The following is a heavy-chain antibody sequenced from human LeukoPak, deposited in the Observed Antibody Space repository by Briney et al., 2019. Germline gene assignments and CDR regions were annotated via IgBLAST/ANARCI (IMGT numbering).Heavy chain of an antibody. D-gene: IGHD2-15*01. CDR1: GFAFFYYE. CDR3: ARGGRCSGDNCYATLYDY. Sequence: GGSLRLSCATSGFAFFYYEMNWVRQAPGKGLEWVSYIKSGDRSTYYADSVKGRFTISRDDAKNSLYLQMNGLRPEDTAIYYCARGGRCSGDNCYATLYDYWGQGTVVTVSS. CDR2: IKSGDRST. V-gene: IGHV3-48*03. J-gene: IGHJ4*02.